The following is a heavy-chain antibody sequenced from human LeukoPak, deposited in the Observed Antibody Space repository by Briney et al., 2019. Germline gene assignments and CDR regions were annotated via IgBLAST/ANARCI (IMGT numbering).Heavy chain of an antibody. D-gene: IGHD3-10*01. V-gene: IGHV1-69*06. CDR2: IIPIFGTA. Sequence: SVKVSCKASGGTFSSYAISWVRQAPGQGLEWMGGIIPIFGTANYAQKFQGRVTITADKPTSTAYMELSSLRSEDTAVYYCARDLPFDGSGTYFPFDIWGQGTMVTVSS. CDR3: ARDLPFDGSGTYFPFDI. CDR1: GGTFSSYA. J-gene: IGHJ3*02.